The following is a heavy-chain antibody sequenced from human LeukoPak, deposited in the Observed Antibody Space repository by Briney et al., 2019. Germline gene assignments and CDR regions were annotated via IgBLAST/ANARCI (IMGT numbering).Heavy chain of an antibody. CDR3: AKGPQWATGVDFDI. Sequence: GGSLRLSCAASGFTFNNYAMNWVRQAPGKGLEWVSFVSGSGDRIYYAGSVKGRFTISRDNSKDTLYLQMNSLRAEDTALYYCAKGPQWATGVDFDIWGQGTMVTVSS. J-gene: IGHJ3*02. CDR1: GFTFNNYA. D-gene: IGHD6-19*01. V-gene: IGHV3-23*01. CDR2: VSGSGDRI.